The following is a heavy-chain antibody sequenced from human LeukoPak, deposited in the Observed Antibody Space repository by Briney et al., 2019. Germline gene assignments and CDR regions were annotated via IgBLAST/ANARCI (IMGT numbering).Heavy chain of an antibody. V-gene: IGHV1-8*03. D-gene: IGHD3-10*01. J-gene: IGHJ5*02. Sequence: ASVKVSCKASGYTFTSYDINWVRQAPGQGLEWMGWMNPNSGNTGYAQKFQGRVTITRNTSISTAYMELSSLRSEDTAVYYCARGKAVRGARHNWFDPWGQGTLVTVSS. CDR3: ARGKAVRGARHNWFDP. CDR2: MNPNSGNT. CDR1: GYTFTSYD.